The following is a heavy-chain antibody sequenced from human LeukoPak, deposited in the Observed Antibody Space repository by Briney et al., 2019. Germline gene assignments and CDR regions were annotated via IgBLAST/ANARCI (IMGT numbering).Heavy chain of an antibody. J-gene: IGHJ4*02. Sequence: GGSLRLSCAASGFTFSNYWMTWVRQAPGKGLEWVANIKRDGGEKFYADSVKGRFTISRDTSNNTLFLQMNSLRAEDTAVYYCTRGGLFTYDSSGYPIDFWGQGTLVTVSS. D-gene: IGHD3-22*01. CDR2: IKRDGGEK. V-gene: IGHV3-7*01. CDR3: TRGGLFTYDSSGYPIDF. CDR1: GFTFSNYW.